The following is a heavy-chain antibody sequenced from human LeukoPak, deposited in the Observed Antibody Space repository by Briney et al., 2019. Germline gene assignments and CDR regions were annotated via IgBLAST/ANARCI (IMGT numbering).Heavy chain of an antibody. V-gene: IGHV4-30-4*08. CDR1: GVSMSSGAFY. J-gene: IGHJ3*01. CDR3: ARAFPFDDYGDPDAFDV. Sequence: SETLSLTCTVSGVSMSSGAFYWSWIRQHPGKGLEWIGNIYYSGSTYYNPSLKSRVTISVDRSKNQFSLKLTSVTAADTAVYYCARAFPFDDYGDPDAFDVWGQGTMVTVSS. CDR2: IYYSGST. D-gene: IGHD4-17*01.